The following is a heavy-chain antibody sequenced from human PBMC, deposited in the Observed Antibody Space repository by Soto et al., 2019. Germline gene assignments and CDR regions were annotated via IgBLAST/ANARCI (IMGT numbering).Heavy chain of an antibody. CDR2: ISCGGGST. V-gene: IGHV3-23*01. CDR3: DKTLRNYDLLSGLVNX. Sequence: GGSLRLSFAASGFTFSSYAMSWVRQAPGKGLEWVSSISCGGGSTYYAYSVKGRFTISRDNAKNTLYLQMNSLRAEDTAVYYCDKTLRNYDLLSGLVNXWGQGTPVTVSX. J-gene: IGHJ4*02. CDR1: GFTFSSYA. D-gene: IGHD3-3*01.